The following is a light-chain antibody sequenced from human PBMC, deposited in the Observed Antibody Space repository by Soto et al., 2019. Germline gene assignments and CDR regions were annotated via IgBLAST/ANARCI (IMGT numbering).Light chain of an antibody. J-gene: IGKJ4*01. CDR3: QQRSNWPTSLT. Sequence: EIVLTQSPATLSLSPGERATLSCRASQSVSSYSAWYQQKPGQAPRLLIYDASNRATGIPARFSGSGSGTDFTLTISSLEPEDFAVYYCQQRSNWPTSLTFGGGTKVEIK. V-gene: IGKV3-11*01. CDR1: QSVSSY. CDR2: DAS.